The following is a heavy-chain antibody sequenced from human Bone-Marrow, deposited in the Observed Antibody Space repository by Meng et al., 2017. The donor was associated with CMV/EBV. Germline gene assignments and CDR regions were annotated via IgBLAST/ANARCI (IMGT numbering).Heavy chain of an antibody. CDR2: IIPIFGTA. Sequence: VSCKASGGTCSSYAISWVRQAPGQGLEWMGGIIPIFGTANYAQKFQGRVTITTDESTSTAYMELSSLRSEDTAVYYCASVLTSNWFDPWGQGTLVTVPQ. D-gene: IGHD2-8*01. V-gene: IGHV1-69*05. CDR3: ASVLTSNWFDP. CDR1: GGTCSSYA. J-gene: IGHJ5*02.